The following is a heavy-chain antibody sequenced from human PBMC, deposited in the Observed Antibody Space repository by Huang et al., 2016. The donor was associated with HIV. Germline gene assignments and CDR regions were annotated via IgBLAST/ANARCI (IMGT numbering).Heavy chain of an antibody. V-gene: IGHV3-30-3*01. Sequence: QGQLVESGGGVVRPGRSLRLSCAASGFSFSNYAMHWVRQAPGNRLEWVTFISNDGTTTYYANSVKGRFTISRDNFKNTLYLQMNRLRGDNTAVYYCTREYTVAGAFDIWGQGTMVTVSS. CDR3: TREYTVAGAFDI. CDR2: ISNDGTTT. J-gene: IGHJ3*02. CDR1: GFSFSNYA. D-gene: IGHD5-12*01.